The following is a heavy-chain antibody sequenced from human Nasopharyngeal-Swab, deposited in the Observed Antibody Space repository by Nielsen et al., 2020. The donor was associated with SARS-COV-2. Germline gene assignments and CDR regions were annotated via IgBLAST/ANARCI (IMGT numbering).Heavy chain of an antibody. V-gene: IGHV4-34*01. CDR3: ARGVPHGYYYMDV. Sequence: SETLSLTCAVYGGSFSGYYWSWIRQPPGKVLEWIGEINHSGSTNYNPSLKSRVTISVDTSKNQFSLKLSSVTAADTAVYYCARGVPHGYYYMDVWGKGTTVTVSS. CDR2: INHSGST. D-gene: IGHD6-6*01. J-gene: IGHJ6*03. CDR1: GGSFSGYY.